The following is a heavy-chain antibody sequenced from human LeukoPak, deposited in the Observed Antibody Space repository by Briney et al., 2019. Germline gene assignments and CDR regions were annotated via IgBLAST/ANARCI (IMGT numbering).Heavy chain of an antibody. CDR1: GDSSGGAISSSAW. CDR3: TRPYYYYMDV. V-gene: IGHV4-4*02. CDR2: ISQSGSA. Sequence: SGTLSLTCTVSGDSSGGAISSSAWWSWVRQSPGKGLEWIGEISQSGSARYNPSLNSRVTMSMDKSNNQFSLQLTSVTAADTAIYYCTRPYYYYMDVWGKGATVTVSS. J-gene: IGHJ6*03.